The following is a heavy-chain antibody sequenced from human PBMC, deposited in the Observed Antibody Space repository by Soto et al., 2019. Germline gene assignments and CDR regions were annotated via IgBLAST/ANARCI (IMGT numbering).Heavy chain of an antibody. V-gene: IGHV4-31*03. J-gene: IGHJ4*02. D-gene: IGHD6-19*01. CDR3: ARVAVAGTRVDY. CDR2: IYYSGST. CDR1: GGSINSGGYY. Sequence: SETLSLTCTVSGGSINSGGYYWSWIRQHPGKGLEWIGYIYYSGSTYYNPSLKSRVTISVDKSKNQFSLKLSSVTAADTAVYYCARVAVAGTRVDYWGQGTLVTVSS.